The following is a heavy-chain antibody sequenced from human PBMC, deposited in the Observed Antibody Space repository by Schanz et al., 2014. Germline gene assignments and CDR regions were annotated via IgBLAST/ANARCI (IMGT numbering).Heavy chain of an antibody. CDR1: GYTFTSYS. V-gene: IGHV1-46*01. CDR2: ISLRGDST. Sequence: QVQLVQSGVEVKKPGASVKVSCKASGYTFTSYSMHWARQAPGQGLEWMGIISLRGDSTNNAQKFQGRLTVTRNTYTNTLYREVSRLRSDVTAVYYSAREGGEVGRGVIEGGNHYYDGMDVWGQGTPVAVSS. CDR3: AREGGEVGRGVIEGGNHYYDGMDV. J-gene: IGHJ6*02. D-gene: IGHD3-10*01.